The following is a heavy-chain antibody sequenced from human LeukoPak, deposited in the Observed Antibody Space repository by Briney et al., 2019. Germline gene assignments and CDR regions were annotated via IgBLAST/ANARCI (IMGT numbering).Heavy chain of an antibody. J-gene: IGHJ4*02. D-gene: IGHD4-17*01. CDR2: ISGSGGST. V-gene: IGHV3-23*01. CDR1: GFTFSSYA. CDR3: ARFFATTVTFDY. Sequence: GGSLRLSCAASGFTFSSYAMSWVRQAPGKGLEWVSAISGSGGSTYYADSVKGRLTISRDNSKNTLYLQMNSLRAEDTAVYYRARFFATTVTFDYWGQGTLVTVSS.